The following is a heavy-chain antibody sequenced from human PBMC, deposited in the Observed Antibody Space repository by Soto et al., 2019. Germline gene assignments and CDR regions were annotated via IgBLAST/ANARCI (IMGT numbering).Heavy chain of an antibody. CDR3: ARPYGAGSYGYFTH. CDR2: IFHSGST. D-gene: IGHD3-10*01. Sequence: SETLSLTCGVSGYSISSGYYWGWIRQPPGKGLEWIGSIFHSGSTYYNPSLKSRVTISVDTSKNQFSLRLNSVTAADTAVYYCARPYGAGSYGYFTHWGHGTLVSVSS. V-gene: IGHV4-38-2*01. CDR1: GYSISSGYY. J-gene: IGHJ1*01.